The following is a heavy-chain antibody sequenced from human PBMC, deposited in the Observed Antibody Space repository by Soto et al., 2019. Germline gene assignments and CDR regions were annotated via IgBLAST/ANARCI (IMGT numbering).Heavy chain of an antibody. CDR1: GYVFISYG. J-gene: IGHJ4*02. CDR3: ARDQRYYDSGSHYSDN. V-gene: IGHV1-18*04. D-gene: IGHD3-10*01. CDR2: ISAYTGKA. Sequence: QVQLVQSGPEVKKPGASVKVSCKTSGYVFISYGISWVRQAPGHGLEWVGWISAYTGKADYAQKFQGRVTMTTETSTSTAFLELWSLRSDDTAVYYCARDQRYYDSGSHYSDNWGQGTLVTVSS.